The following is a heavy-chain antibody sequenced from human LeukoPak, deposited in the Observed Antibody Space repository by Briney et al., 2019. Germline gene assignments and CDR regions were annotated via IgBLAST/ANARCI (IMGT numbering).Heavy chain of an antibody. CDR2: IHYGGST. CDR3: ARHLRDYYDSSGYYYGRY. J-gene: IGHJ4*02. D-gene: IGHD3-22*01. V-gene: IGHV4-59*01. CDR1: GASISSYY. Sequence: SETLSLTCTVSGASISSYYWNWFRLPPGKGLEWVGYIHYGGSTNYNSSLKRRVTISLDTSKNQFSVQLSSVTPADTAVYYCARHLRDYYDSSGYYYGRYWGQGTLVTVSS.